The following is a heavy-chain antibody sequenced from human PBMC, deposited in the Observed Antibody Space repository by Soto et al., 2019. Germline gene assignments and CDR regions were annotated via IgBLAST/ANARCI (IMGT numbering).Heavy chain of an antibody. J-gene: IGHJ4*02. Sequence: SETLSLTCTVSGGSISSGDYYWSWIRQPPGKGLEWIGYIYYSGSTYYNPSLKSRVTISVDTSKNQFSLKLGSVTAADTAVYYCARVGGYSYNFDYWGQGTLVTVSS. D-gene: IGHD5-18*01. CDR3: ARVGGYSYNFDY. CDR1: GGSISSGDYY. CDR2: IYYSGST. V-gene: IGHV4-30-4*01.